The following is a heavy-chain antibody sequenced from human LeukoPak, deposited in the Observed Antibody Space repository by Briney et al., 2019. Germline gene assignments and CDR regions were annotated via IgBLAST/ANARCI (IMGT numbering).Heavy chain of an antibody. J-gene: IGHJ4*02. CDR1: GFIFSDYG. CDR2: IRFDGSSK. D-gene: IGHD1/OR15-1a*01. Sequence: PGGSLRLSCAASGFIFSDYGMHWVRQAPGKGLEWVAFIRFDGSSKYYTDSVKGRFTISRDNSRNTVYLQMNSLRVEDTAVYYCAKEGTASKPSDLDYWGQGTLVTVSS. CDR3: AKEGTASKPSDLDY. V-gene: IGHV3-30*02.